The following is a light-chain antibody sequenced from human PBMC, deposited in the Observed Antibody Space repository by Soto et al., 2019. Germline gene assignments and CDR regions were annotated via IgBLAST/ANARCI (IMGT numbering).Light chain of an antibody. V-gene: IGLV2-14*01. CDR1: SSDIGSYNY. CDR2: EVS. Sequence: QSALTQPASVSGSPGQSITISCTGTSSDIGSYNYVSWYQQHPGKAPKLMIYEVSDRPSGVSSRFSGSKSGNTASLTLSGLQAEDEADYYCSSFTNSIVVFGGGTKLTVL. J-gene: IGLJ2*01. CDR3: SSFTNSIVV.